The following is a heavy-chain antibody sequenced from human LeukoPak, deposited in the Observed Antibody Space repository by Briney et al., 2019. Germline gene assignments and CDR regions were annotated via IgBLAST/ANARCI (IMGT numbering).Heavy chain of an antibody. CDR1: GGTFSSYA. D-gene: IGHD5-24*01. Sequence: ASVKVSCTASGGTFSSYAISWVRQAPGQGLEWMGGIIPIFGTANYAQKFQGRVTITTDESTSTAYMELSSLRSEDTAVYYCARSGRVEMATITALNYWGQGTLVTVSS. CDR2: IIPIFGTA. CDR3: ARSGRVEMATITALNY. V-gene: IGHV1-69*05. J-gene: IGHJ4*02.